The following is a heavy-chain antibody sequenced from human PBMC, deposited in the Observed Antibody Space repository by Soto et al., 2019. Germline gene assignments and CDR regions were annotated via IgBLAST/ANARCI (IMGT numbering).Heavy chain of an antibody. D-gene: IGHD3-16*01. CDR1: GYTFTRYG. CDR2: INTYNGNT. J-gene: IGHJ6*02. V-gene: IGHV1-18*01. CDR3: AMVDVYVTPSPQDV. Sequence: QVQLVQSGAEVKNPGASVKVSCKASGYTFTRYGIGWARQAPGQGLEWMGWINTYNGNTNYAQNVQGRGTLTKDTPTSPAYMVLRSLRSNDPAIYYCAMVDVYVTPSPQDVWGQGTTVIVSS.